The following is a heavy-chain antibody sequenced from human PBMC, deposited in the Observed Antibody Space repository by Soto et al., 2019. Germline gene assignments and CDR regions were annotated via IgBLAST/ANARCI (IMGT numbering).Heavy chain of an antibody. CDR2: ISYDGSNK. V-gene: IGHV3-30*18. D-gene: IGHD3-3*01. CDR3: AKGVPPYYDFWSGTGGGMDV. Sequence: PGGSLRLSCAASGFTFSSYGMHWVRQAPGKGLEWVAVISYDGSNKYYADSVKGRFTISRDNSKNTLYLQMNSLRAEDTAVYYCAKGVPPYYDFWSGTGGGMDVWGQGTTVTVSS. CDR1: GFTFSSYG. J-gene: IGHJ6*02.